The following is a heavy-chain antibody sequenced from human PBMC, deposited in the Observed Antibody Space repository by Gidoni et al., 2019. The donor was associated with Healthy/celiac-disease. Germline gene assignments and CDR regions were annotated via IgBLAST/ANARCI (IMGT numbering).Heavy chain of an antibody. CDR1: GYTFTGYY. J-gene: IGHJ6*02. Sequence: QVQLVQSGAEVKKPGASVKVSCKASGYTFTGYYMHWVRQAPGQGLEWMGWINPNSGGTNYAQKFQGRVTMTRDTSISTAYMELSRLRSDDTAVYYCARVNDYIWGSASYGMDVWGQGTTVTVSS. CDR3: ARVNDYIWGSASYGMDV. D-gene: IGHD3-16*01. CDR2: INPNSGGT. V-gene: IGHV1-2*02.